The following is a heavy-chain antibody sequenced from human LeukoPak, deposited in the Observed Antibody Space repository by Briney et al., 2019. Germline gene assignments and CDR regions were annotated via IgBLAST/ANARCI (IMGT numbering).Heavy chain of an antibody. V-gene: IGHV3-48*03. CDR1: GFTFSSYE. CDR3: ATSLGPRDY. CDR2: ISSTSYSI. J-gene: IGHJ4*02. D-gene: IGHD7-27*01. Sequence: GGSLRLSCATSGFTFSSYEANWVRHAPGKGLEWISYISSTSYSIYYADSVKGRFTISRDNAKNALYLQMDSLRVEDTGLYYCATSLGPRDYWGQGILVTVSS.